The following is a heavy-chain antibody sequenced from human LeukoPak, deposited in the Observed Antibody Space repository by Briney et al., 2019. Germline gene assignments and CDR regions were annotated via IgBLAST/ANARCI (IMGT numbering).Heavy chain of an antibody. V-gene: IGHV4-34*01. Sequence: SEPLSLTCAVYGGSFSDYFWNWIRQPPGKGLEWIGEINHSGITNYSPSLKSRVTISVDTSKNQFSLKLISVTAADTAVYYCARGARVADERDAFDAWGQGTLVTVSS. CDR2: INHSGIT. CDR1: GGSFSDYF. CDR3: ARGARVADERDAFDA. J-gene: IGHJ3*01. D-gene: IGHD3-3*01.